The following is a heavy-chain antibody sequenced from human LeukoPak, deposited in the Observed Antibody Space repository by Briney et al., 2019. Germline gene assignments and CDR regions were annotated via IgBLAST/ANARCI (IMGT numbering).Heavy chain of an antibody. D-gene: IGHD1-26*01. J-gene: IGHJ6*03. Sequence: ASVKVSCKASGGTFSSYAMHWVRQAPGQRLEWMGWINAGNGNTKYSQESQGRVTITRDTSASTAYMELSSLRSEDMAVYYCARGLRSGRKEYYYYMDVWGKGTTVTVSS. CDR2: INAGNGNT. CDR3: ARGLRSGRKEYYYYMDV. CDR1: GGTFSSYA. V-gene: IGHV1-3*03.